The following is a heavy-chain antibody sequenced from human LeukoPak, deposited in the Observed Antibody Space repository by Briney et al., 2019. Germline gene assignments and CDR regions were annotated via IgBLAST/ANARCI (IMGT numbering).Heavy chain of an antibody. D-gene: IGHD3-10*01. CDR3: ARRVVRGVQFDY. CDR1: GYSISSGYY. J-gene: IGHJ4*02. Sequence: SETLSLTCAVSGYSISSGYYWGWIRQPPGNGLEWIGSIYHSGSTYYNPSLKSRVTISVDTSKNQFSLKLSSVTAADTAVYYCARRVVRGVQFDYWGQGTLVTVSS. CDR2: IYHSGST. V-gene: IGHV4-38-2*01.